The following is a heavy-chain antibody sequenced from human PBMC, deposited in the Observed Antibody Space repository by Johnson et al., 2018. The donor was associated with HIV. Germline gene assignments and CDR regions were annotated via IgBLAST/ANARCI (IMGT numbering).Heavy chain of an antibody. D-gene: IGHD6-13*01. CDR1: GFTVSSNY. CDR2: VYSGGTT. V-gene: IGHV3-66*02. CDR3: VKGIDSSSWYAFDI. J-gene: IGHJ3*02. Sequence: VQLVESGGGLVQPGGSLRLSCAASGFTVSSNYMSWVRQAPGKGLESVSVVYSGGTTHYADSVKGRSTISRDNSKNTLYLQMNSLRAEDTAVYYCVKGIDSSSWYAFDIWGQGTMVTVSS.